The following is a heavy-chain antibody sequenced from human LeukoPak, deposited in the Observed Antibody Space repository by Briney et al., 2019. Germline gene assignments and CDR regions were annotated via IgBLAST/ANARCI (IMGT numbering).Heavy chain of an antibody. Sequence: GGSLRLSCAASGFTFSSYSMNWVRQAPGKGLEWVPGISGSGGSPSYADSVKGRFTISRDNSKNTLYLQMNSLRAEDTAMYYCAKRRGEVPTASLDYWGQGTLVTVSS. V-gene: IGHV3-23*01. CDR1: GFTFSSYS. J-gene: IGHJ4*02. D-gene: IGHD2-2*01. CDR2: ISGSGGSP. CDR3: AKRRGEVPTASLDY.